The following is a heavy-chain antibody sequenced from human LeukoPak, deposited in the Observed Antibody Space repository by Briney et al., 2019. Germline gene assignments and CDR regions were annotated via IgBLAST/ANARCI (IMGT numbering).Heavy chain of an antibody. V-gene: IGHV4-39*01. CDR1: GGSISSSSYY. J-gene: IGHJ4*02. Sequence: PSETLSLTCSVSGGSISSSSYYWGWIRQPPGKGLEWIGSIYYSGSTYYNPSLKSRVAISVDMSKNQFSLKLSSVTAADTAAYYCARLGGRGPHVYFDYWGQGTLVTVSS. CDR3: ARLGGRGPHVYFDY. D-gene: IGHD3-16*01. CDR2: IYYSGST.